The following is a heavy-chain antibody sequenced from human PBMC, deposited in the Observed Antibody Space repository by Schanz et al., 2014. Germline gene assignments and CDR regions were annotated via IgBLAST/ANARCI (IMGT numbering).Heavy chain of an antibody. CDR1: GGSISGYY. J-gene: IGHJ4*02. CDR3: ARGVLGSGYRQQYYFDH. Sequence: QVHLQESGPGLVKPSETLALTCTVSGGSISGYYWSWIRQPPGKGLEWIGFIYYTGITNYNPSLKSRVSISVDTSKNQFSLKVTSVTPADTAVYYCARGVLGSGYRQQYYFDHWGQGTLVTVSS. CDR2: IYYTGIT. D-gene: IGHD3-3*01. V-gene: IGHV4-59*12.